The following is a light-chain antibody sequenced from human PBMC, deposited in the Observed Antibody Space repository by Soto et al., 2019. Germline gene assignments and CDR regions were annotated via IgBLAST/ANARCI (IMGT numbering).Light chain of an antibody. Sequence: QSVLTQPPSVSGAPGQRVTVSCTRSSSNIGAGYDVHWYQQVPGTAPKLLINGNSNRPSGVPDRFSGSKSGTSASLAITGLQAEDEADYYCQSYDSSLSGFYVFGTGTKVTVL. J-gene: IGLJ1*01. CDR3: QSYDSSLSGFYV. V-gene: IGLV1-40*01. CDR2: GNS. CDR1: SSNIGAGYD.